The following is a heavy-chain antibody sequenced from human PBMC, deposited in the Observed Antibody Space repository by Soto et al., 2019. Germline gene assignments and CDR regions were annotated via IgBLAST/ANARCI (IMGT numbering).Heavy chain of an antibody. CDR1: GGSFSGYY. CDR2: INHSGST. V-gene: IGHV4-34*01. D-gene: IGHD2-15*01. Sequence: SETLSLTCAVYGGSFSGYYWSWIRQPPGKGLEWIGEINHSGSTNYNPSLKSRVTISVDTSKNQFSLKLSSVTAADTAVYYCARGQAVAATLYYFDYWGQGTLVTVS. J-gene: IGHJ4*02. CDR3: ARGQAVAATLYYFDY.